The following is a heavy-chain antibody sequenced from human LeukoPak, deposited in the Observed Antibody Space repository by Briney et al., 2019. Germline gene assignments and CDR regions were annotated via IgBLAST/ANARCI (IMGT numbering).Heavy chain of an antibody. D-gene: IGHD6-19*01. J-gene: IGHJ6*03. CDR3: ARNTWIAVAGVYYMDV. V-gene: IGHV4-59*12. Sequence: SETLSLTCTVSSGSISSYYWSWIRQPPGKGLEWIGYIYYSGSTNYNPSLKSRVTISVDTSKNQFSLKLSSVTAADTAVYYCARNTWIAVAGVYYMDVWGKGTTVTVSS. CDR2: IYYSGST. CDR1: SGSISSYY.